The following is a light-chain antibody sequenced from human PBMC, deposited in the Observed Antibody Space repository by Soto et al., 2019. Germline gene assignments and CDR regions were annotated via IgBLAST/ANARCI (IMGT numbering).Light chain of an antibody. CDR1: QTVSNNY. Sequence: EIVLTQSPDTLSLSPGERATVSYRASQTVSNNYLAWYQQKPGQAPRLLLYGASTRPTGIPDRFSGSGSGTDFTLTISRLEPADFAVYYCQHYGSSPPYTFGQGTKLDIK. V-gene: IGKV3-20*01. J-gene: IGKJ2*01. CDR2: GAS. CDR3: QHYGSSPPYT.